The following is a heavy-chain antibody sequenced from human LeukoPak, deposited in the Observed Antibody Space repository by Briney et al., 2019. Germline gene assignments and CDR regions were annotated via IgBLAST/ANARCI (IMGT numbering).Heavy chain of an antibody. CDR1: GGSISSSSYY. V-gene: IGHV4-39*07. D-gene: IGHD3-3*01. CDR2: IYYSGST. J-gene: IGHJ5*02. Sequence: SETLSLTCTVSGGSISSSSYYWGWIRQPPGKGLEWFGSIYYSGSTYYNPALTSRVTISVDKSKNQFSLKLSSVTAADTAVYYCARVFRNWFDPWGQGTLVTVSS. CDR3: ARVFRNWFDP.